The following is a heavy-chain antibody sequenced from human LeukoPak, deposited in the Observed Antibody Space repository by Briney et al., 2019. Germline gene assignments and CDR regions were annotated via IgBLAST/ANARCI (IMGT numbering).Heavy chain of an antibody. CDR3: ARLSTRSFDY. CDR2: ISGSSSYI. Sequence: GGSLRLSCAASGFTFSTYSMNWVRQAPGKGREWVSSISGSSSYIYYADSVKGRFTISRDNAKNSLYLQMNSLRAEDTAVYYCARLSTRSFDYWGQGTLVTVSS. D-gene: IGHD2-2*01. CDR1: GFTFSTYS. V-gene: IGHV3-21*01. J-gene: IGHJ4*02.